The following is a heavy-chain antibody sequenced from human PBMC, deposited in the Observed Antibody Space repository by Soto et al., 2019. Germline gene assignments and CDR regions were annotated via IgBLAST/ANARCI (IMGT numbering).Heavy chain of an antibody. CDR3: ADRVLRTLLGMITTTAIYFCF. D-gene: IGHD3-16*01. CDR2: IYWDDAK. CDR1: GFSLTTSAMG. Sequence: QITLNESGPTVVRPTETLTLTCRFSGFSLTTSAMGVGWIRQSPGKAQQWLAPIYWDDAKRYSASLNSRLTITNDTSKNQVHLTVADLDPTDTATYSSADRVLRTLLGMITTTAIYFCFWGQGTPVADSS. V-gene: IGHV2-5*02. J-gene: IGHJ4*02.